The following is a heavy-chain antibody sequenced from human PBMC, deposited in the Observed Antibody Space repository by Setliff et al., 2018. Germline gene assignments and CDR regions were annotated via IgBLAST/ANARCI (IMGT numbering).Heavy chain of an antibody. CDR2: ISAYNGNT. D-gene: IGHD3-3*01. J-gene: IGHJ6*03. CDR3: ARGVRGIFGVVILYYYYYMDV. CDR1: GYTFTSYG. Sequence: ASVKVSCKASGYTFTSYGISWVRQAPGQGLEWMGWISAYNGNTNYAQKLQGRVTMTRNTSISTAYMELSSLRSEDTAVYYCARGVRGIFGVVILYYYYYMDVWGKGTTVTVSS. V-gene: IGHV1-18*01.